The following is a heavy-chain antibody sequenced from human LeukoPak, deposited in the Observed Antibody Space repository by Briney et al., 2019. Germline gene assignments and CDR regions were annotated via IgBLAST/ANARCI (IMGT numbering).Heavy chain of an antibody. CDR3: ARQRPQYYYYGMDV. V-gene: IGHV4-59*08. Sequence: SETLSLTCTVSGGSLSSYYWSWIRQPPGKGLEWIGYIYYSGSTNYNPSLKSRVTISVDTSKNQFSLKLRSVTAADTAVYYCARQRPQYYYYGMDVWGQGTTVTVSS. J-gene: IGHJ6*02. D-gene: IGHD2/OR15-2a*01. CDR2: IYYSGST. CDR1: GGSLSSYY.